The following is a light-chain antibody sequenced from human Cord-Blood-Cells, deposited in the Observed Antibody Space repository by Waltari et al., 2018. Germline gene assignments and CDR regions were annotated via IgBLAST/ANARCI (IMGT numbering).Light chain of an antibody. CDR1: QSISSY. Sequence: DIQMTQSPSSLSASVGARVTITCRASQSISSYLNWYQQKPGKAPQLLIYAASSLQSGVPSRFSGSGSGTDFTLTISSLQPEDFATYYCQQSYSTPRTFGQGTKVEIK. V-gene: IGKV1-39*01. CDR2: AAS. CDR3: QQSYSTPRT. J-gene: IGKJ1*01.